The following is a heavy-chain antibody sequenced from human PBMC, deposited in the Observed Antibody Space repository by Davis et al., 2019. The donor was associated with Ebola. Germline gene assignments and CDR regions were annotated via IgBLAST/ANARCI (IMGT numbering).Heavy chain of an antibody. Sequence: SVKVSCKASGGTFSSYAISWVRQAPGQGLEWMGGIIPIFGTANYAQKFQGRVTMTRDTSTSTVYMELSSLRSEDTAVYYCAREGRMIVAQDVWGQGTTVTVSS. CDR2: IIPIFGTA. V-gene: IGHV1-69*05. CDR1: GGTFSSYA. D-gene: IGHD3-22*01. CDR3: AREGRMIVAQDV. J-gene: IGHJ6*02.